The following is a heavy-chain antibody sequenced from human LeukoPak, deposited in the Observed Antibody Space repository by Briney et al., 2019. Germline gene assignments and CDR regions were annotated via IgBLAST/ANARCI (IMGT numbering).Heavy chain of an antibody. CDR1: GFTFSSYW. D-gene: IGHD6-13*01. CDR2: TNSDGSST. J-gene: IGHJ4*02. Sequence: GGSLRLSCAASGFTFSSYWMHWVRQAPGKGLVWVSRTNSDGSSTSYADSVKGRFTISRDNAKNTLYLQMNSLRAEDTAVYYCARGSYSSSGDYWGQGTLVTVSS. V-gene: IGHV3-74*01. CDR3: ARGSYSSSGDY.